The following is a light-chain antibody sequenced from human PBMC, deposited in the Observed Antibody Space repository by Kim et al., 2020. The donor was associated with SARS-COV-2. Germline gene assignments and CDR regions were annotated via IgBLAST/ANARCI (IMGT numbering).Light chain of an antibody. V-gene: IGLV3-1*01. J-gene: IGLJ3*02. Sequence: SVSPGQTASITCSGDELGDKYACWYQQKPGQSPVLDIYQDTERPSGIPERFSGSNSGNTATPTISGTQAMDEADYYCQAWDSSTVVFGGETQLTVL. CDR3: QAWDSSTVV. CDR1: ELGDKY. CDR2: QDT.